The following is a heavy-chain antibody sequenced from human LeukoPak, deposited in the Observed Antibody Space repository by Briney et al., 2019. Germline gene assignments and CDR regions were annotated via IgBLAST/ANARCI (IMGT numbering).Heavy chain of an antibody. CDR1: GGSISSYY. D-gene: IGHD4-17*01. J-gene: IGHJ1*01. CDR3: ASYGDVLFQH. V-gene: IGHV4-59*01. CDR2: IYYSGST. Sequence: SETLSLTCTVSGGSISSYYWSWIRQPPGKGLEWIGYIYYSGSTNYNPSLKSRVTISVDTSKNQFSLKLSSVTPADTAVYYCASYGDVLFQHWGQGTLVTVSS.